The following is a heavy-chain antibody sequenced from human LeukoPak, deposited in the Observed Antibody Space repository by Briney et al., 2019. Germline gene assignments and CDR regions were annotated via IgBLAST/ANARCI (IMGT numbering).Heavy chain of an antibody. V-gene: IGHV4-31*03. CDR1: GGSISSGGYY. D-gene: IGHD4-17*01. CDR3: ARGGWKDYGLDY. J-gene: IGHJ4*02. CDR2: IYYSGST. Sequence: SETLSLTCTVSGGSISSGGYYWSWIRQRPGKGLEWIGYIYYSGSTYYNPSLKSRVTISVDTSKNQFSLKLSSVTAADTAVYYCARGGWKDYGLDYWGQGTLVTVSS.